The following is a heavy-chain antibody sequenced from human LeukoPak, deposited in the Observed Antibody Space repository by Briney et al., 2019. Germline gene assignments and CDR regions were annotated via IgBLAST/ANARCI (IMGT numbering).Heavy chain of an antibody. V-gene: IGHV3-30*04. CDR2: ISYDGSNK. D-gene: IGHD3-9*01. Sequence: PGRSPRLSCAASGFTFSSYAMHWVRQAPGKGLEWVAVISYDGSNKYYADSVKGRFTISRDNSKNTLYLQMNSLRAEDTAVYYCARDLNRARDILTGYANWFDPWGQGTLVTVSS. CDR1: GFTFSSYA. CDR3: ARDLNRARDILTGYANWFDP. J-gene: IGHJ5*02.